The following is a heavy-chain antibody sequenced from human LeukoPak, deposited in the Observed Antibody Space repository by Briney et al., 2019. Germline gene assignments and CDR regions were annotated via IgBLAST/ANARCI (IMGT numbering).Heavy chain of an antibody. CDR3: AREYSSSRLAPGY. V-gene: IGHV4-38-2*02. D-gene: IGHD6-13*01. Sequence: PSETLSLTCTVSGYSISSGYYWGWIRQPPGKGLEWFGSIYHSGSTYYNPSLKSRVTISVDTSKNQFSLKLSSVTAADTAVYYCAREYSSSRLAPGYWGQGTLVTVSS. J-gene: IGHJ4*02. CDR1: GYSISSGYY. CDR2: IYHSGST.